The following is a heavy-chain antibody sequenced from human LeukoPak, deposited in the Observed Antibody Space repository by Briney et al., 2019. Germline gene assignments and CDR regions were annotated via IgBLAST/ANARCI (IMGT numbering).Heavy chain of an antibody. CDR3: ARDRGGYYYDRSVFPPEYFQH. V-gene: IGHV1-46*01. J-gene: IGHJ1*01. D-gene: IGHD3-22*01. Sequence: ASVKVSCKASGYTFTSYYMHWVRQAPGQGLEWMGIINPSGGSTSYAQKFQGRVTMTTDTSTSTAYMELRSLRSDDTAVYYCARDRGGYYYDRSVFPPEYFQHWGQGTLVTVSS. CDR2: INPSGGST. CDR1: GYTFTSYY.